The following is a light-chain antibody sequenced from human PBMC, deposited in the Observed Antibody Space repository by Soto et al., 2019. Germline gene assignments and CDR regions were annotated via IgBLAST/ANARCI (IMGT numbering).Light chain of an antibody. CDR2: AAS. Sequence: DIQMTQSPSSLSASVGDRVTITCRASQGILDYVAWFQQKPGKAPRLLIFAASTLHSGVPSRFSGSGAGTDFTLTISSLQPEDAATYYCQKYNTAPQTFDQGTTVEIK. CDR1: QGILDY. V-gene: IGKV1-27*01. CDR3: QKYNTAPQT. J-gene: IGKJ1*01.